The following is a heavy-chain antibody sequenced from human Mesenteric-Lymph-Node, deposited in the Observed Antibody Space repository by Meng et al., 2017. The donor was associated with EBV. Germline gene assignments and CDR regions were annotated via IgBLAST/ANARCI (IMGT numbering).Heavy chain of an antibody. D-gene: IGHD2-21*01. CDR2: ISGTGRTI. Sequence: QVLLVESGGGLVKPGGSLRLSCAASGFIFSDYYMTWIRQAPGKGLEWVAHISGTGRTIYYADSVKGRFTISSDSAKNSLFLQMNNLRAEDTAVYYCARVVVGTFDNWGQGTLVTVSS. CDR3: ARVVVGTFDN. V-gene: IGHV3-11*01. J-gene: IGHJ4*02. CDR1: GFIFSDYY.